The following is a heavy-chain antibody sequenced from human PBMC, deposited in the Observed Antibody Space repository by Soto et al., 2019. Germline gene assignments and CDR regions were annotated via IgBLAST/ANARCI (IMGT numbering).Heavy chain of an antibody. CDR1: GGTFSSYA. CDR3: ARGSGSCYSRCYYYYYGMDV. D-gene: IGHD2-15*01. CDR2: IIPIFGTA. Sequence: GASVKVSCKASGGTFSSYAISWVRQAPGQGLEWMGGIIPIFGTANYAQKFQGRVTITADESTSTTYMELSSLRSEDTAVYYCARGSGSCYSRCYYYYYGMDVWGQGTTVTVSS. V-gene: IGHV1-69*13. J-gene: IGHJ6*02.